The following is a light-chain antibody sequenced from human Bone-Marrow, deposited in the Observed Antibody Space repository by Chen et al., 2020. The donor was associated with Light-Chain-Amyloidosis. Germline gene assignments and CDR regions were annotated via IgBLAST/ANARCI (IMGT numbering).Light chain of an antibody. CDR1: NIGSTS. CDR2: DDS. V-gene: IGLV3-21*02. J-gene: IGLJ3*02. Sequence: SYVLTQPSSVSVAPGQTATLACGGNNIGSTSVHWYQQTPGQAPLLVVYDDSYRPSGIPERLSGSNSGNTATLTISRVEAGDDADYYCQVWDRSSDRPVFGGGTKLTVL. CDR3: QVWDRSSDRPV.